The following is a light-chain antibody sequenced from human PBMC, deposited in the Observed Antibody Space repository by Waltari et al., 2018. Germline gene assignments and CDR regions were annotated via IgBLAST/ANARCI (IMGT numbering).Light chain of an antibody. CDR3: MQGTHWPYT. CDR2: KFS. Sequence: DGVMTQSRLSLPVKLGQSASISFTSSQSLVHSDGNTYLIWLHQRPGQSPRRLIYKFSTRGSGVPDSFSGSGSGTEFTLKISWVEAEDVGVYYCMQGTHWPYTFGPGTKLDIK. CDR1: QSLVHSDGNTY. V-gene: IGKV2-30*02. J-gene: IGKJ2*01.